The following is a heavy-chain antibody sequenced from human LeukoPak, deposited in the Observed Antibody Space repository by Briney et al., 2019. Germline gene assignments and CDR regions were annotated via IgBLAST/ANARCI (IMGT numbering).Heavy chain of an antibody. Sequence: PGGSLRLSCAASGFTFSSYSMNWVRQAPGKGLEWVSSISSSSSYIYYADPVKGRFTISRDNAKNSLYLQMNSLRAEDTAVYYCARGVIVVKGKSLFDYWGQGTLVTVSS. CDR2: ISSSSSYI. V-gene: IGHV3-21*01. CDR1: GFTFSSYS. CDR3: ARGVIVVKGKSLFDY. D-gene: IGHD3-22*01. J-gene: IGHJ4*02.